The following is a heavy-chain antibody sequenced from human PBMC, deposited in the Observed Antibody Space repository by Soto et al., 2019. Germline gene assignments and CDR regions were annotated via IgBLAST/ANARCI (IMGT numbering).Heavy chain of an antibody. CDR1: GFTFSSYA. J-gene: IGHJ5*02. CDR2: IIPIFGTA. CDR3: ARDRFDP. Sequence: QVQLVESGGGVVQPGRSLRLSCAASGFTFSSYAISWVRQAPGQGLEWMGGIIPIFGTANYAQKFQGRVTITADESTSTAYMELSSLRSEDTAVYYCARDRFDPWGQGTLVTVSS. V-gene: IGHV1-69*01.